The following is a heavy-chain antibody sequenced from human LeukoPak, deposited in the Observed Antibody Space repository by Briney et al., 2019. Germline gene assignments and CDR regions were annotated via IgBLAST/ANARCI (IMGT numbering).Heavy chain of an antibody. CDR3: ARSAFAEGYFDL. CDR2: FYHGGST. V-gene: IGHV4-30-2*01. J-gene: IGHJ2*01. CDR1: GGSITGGGYS. Sequence: SETLSLTCTVSGGSITGGGYSWSWFRQAPGKGLEWIGYFYHGGSTSYNPSLRSRVTISVDRSKNQFSLKLTSVTAADTAVYYCARSAFAEGYFDLWGRGTLVTASS.